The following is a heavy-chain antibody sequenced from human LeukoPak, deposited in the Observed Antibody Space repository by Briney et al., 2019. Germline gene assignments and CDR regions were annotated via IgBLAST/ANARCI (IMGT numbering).Heavy chain of an antibody. D-gene: IGHD3-16*01. CDR1: GFTFSTYS. Sequence: GGSLRLSCAASGFTFSTYSVNWVRQAPGKGLEWVSSISTTGSHIYYADSVKGRFTISRDNAKNSLSLQMNSLRAEDTAVYYCAGGGGANISPSNWFDPWGQGTLVTVSS. J-gene: IGHJ5*02. CDR2: ISTTGSHI. V-gene: IGHV3-21*01. CDR3: AGGGGANISPSNWFDP.